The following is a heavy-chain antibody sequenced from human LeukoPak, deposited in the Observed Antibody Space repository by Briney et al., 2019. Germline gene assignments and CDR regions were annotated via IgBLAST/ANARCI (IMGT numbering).Heavy chain of an antibody. CDR3: AKNGWEVVTAYFDY. V-gene: IGHV3-23*01. Sequence: GGSLRLSCAASGFTFSSYAMSWVRQAPGKGLEWVSVISGSGGSTYYADSVKGRFTISRDNSKNTLYLQLNSLRAEDTAVCYCAKNGWEVVTAYFDYWGQGTLVTVSS. J-gene: IGHJ4*02. CDR1: GFTFSSYA. D-gene: IGHD2-21*02. CDR2: ISGSGGST.